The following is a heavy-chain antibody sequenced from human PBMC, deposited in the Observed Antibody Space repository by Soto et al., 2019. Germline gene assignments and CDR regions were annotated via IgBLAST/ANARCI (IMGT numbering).Heavy chain of an antibody. D-gene: IGHD3-3*01. Sequence: ASGKFPCKASGYTFTSYGISWVRQAPGQGLEWMGWISAYNGNTNYAQKLQGRVTMTTDTSTSTAYMELRSLRSDDTAVYYCAREKSIRFLEWSRDGPSAPAFDIWGQGTMVTVSS. CDR1: GYTFTSYG. CDR3: AREKSIRFLEWSRDGPSAPAFDI. V-gene: IGHV1-18*01. J-gene: IGHJ3*02. CDR2: ISAYNGNT.